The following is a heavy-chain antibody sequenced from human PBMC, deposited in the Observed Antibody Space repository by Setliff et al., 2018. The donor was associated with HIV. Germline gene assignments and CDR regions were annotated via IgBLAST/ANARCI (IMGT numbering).Heavy chain of an antibody. D-gene: IGHD3-3*01. CDR3: ARGRVTLNGVAAGHHYMDV. Sequence: SSETLSLTCTVSGGFIGTYYRSWIRQSPGKGLEWIGSVYYTGSTNYNPSLESRVTMSVDTSKNQFSLRLMSLTAADTAIYYCARGRVTLNGVAAGHHYMDVWGKGNTVTVSS. CDR1: GGFIGTYY. CDR2: VYYTGST. V-gene: IGHV4-59*13. J-gene: IGHJ6*03.